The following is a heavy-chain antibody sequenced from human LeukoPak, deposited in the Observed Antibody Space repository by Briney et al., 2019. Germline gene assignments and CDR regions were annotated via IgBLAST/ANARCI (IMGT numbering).Heavy chain of an antibody. V-gene: IGHV3-33*01. D-gene: IGHD6-19*01. CDR3: ARDRKAVAADY. Sequence: PGGSLRLSCAASGFIFSSYGMHWVRQGPGKGLEWVAFIWHDGTNKYYRDSVKGRFTISRDNSKNTLYLQMNSLRAEDTAVYYCARDRKAVAADYWGQGTLVTVSS. J-gene: IGHJ4*02. CDR1: GFIFSSYG. CDR2: IWHDGTNK.